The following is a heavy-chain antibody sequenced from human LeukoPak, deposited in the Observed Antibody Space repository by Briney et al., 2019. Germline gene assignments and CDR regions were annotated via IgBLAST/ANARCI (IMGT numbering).Heavy chain of an antibody. J-gene: IGHJ4*02. CDR1: GYSISSGYY. V-gene: IGHV4-38-2*02. Sequence: SETLSLTCTVSGYSISSGYYWGWIRQPPGKGLEWIGSIYHSGSTYYNPSLKSRVTISVDTSKNQFSLKLSSVTAADTAVFYCARFSSLAAVGTDYWGQGTLVTVSS. D-gene: IGHD6-13*01. CDR2: IYHSGST. CDR3: ARFSSLAAVGTDY.